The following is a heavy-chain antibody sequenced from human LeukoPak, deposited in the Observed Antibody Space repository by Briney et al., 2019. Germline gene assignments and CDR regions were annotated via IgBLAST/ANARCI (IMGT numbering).Heavy chain of an antibody. CDR2: ISYDGSNK. CDR1: GFTFSSYA. Sequence: GGSLRHSCAASGFTFSSYAMHWVRQAPGKRLEWVAVISYDGSNKYHADSVKGRFTISRDNAKNSLYLQMSSLRDEDTAVYYCATDQVVGATNRLYYWGQGTLVTVSS. V-gene: IGHV3-30-3*01. J-gene: IGHJ4*02. D-gene: IGHD1-26*01. CDR3: ATDQVVGATNRLYY.